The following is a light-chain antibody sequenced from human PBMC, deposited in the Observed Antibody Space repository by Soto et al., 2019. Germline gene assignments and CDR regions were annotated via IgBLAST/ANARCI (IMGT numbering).Light chain of an antibody. CDR2: GNS. Sequence: VLKQPPSVSGAPGQRVTISCTGSSSNIGAGYDVHWYQQLPGTAPKLLIYGNSNRPSGVPDRFSGSKSGTSASLAITGLQAEDEADYYCQSYDSSLSGSYVFGTGTKVTVL. J-gene: IGLJ1*01. V-gene: IGLV1-40*01. CDR3: QSYDSSLSGSYV. CDR1: SSNIGAGYD.